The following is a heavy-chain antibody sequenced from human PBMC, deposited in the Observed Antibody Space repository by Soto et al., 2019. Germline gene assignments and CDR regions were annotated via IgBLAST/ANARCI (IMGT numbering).Heavy chain of an antibody. Sequence: QVQLVQSGAEVKKPGSSVKVSCKASGGTFSSYTISWVRQAPGQGLEWMGRIIPILGIANYAQKFQGRVKITADKSTSTAYMELSSLRSEDTAVYYCARTLTGHLGAFDIWGQGTMVTVSS. CDR1: GGTFSSYT. D-gene: IGHD3-9*01. V-gene: IGHV1-69*02. J-gene: IGHJ3*02. CDR2: IIPILGIA. CDR3: ARTLTGHLGAFDI.